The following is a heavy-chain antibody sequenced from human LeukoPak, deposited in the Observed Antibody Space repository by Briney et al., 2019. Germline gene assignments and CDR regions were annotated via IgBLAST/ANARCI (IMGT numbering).Heavy chain of an antibody. CDR3: ARGGPYVWGSYRYTGFDY. V-gene: IGHV4-34*01. D-gene: IGHD3-16*02. CDR1: GGSFSGYY. CDR2: INHSGST. Sequence: SETLSLTCTVSGGSFSGYYWSWIRQPPGKGLEWIGEINHSGSTNYNPSLKSRVTISVDTSKNQFSLKLSSVTAADTAVYYCARGGPYVWGSYRYTGFDYWGQGTLVTVSS. J-gene: IGHJ4*02.